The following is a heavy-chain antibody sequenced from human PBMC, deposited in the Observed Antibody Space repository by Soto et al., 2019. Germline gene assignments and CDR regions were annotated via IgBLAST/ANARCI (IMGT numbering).Heavy chain of an antibody. CDR1: GGSISSGGYY. D-gene: IGHD3-9*01. J-gene: IGHJ4*02. Sequence: TLSLTCTVSGGSISSGGYYWSWIRQHPGRGLEWIGYIYYSGSTYYNPSLKSRVTISVDTSKNQFSLKRSSVTAADTAVYYCARFSPLYYDILTGSFDYWGQGTLVTVSS. V-gene: IGHV4-31*03. CDR2: IYYSGST. CDR3: ARFSPLYYDILTGSFDY.